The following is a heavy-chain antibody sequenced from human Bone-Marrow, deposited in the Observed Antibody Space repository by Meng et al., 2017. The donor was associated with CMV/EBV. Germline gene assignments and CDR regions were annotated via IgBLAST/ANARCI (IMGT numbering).Heavy chain of an antibody. CDR3: AKDLYYYDSSGYYENAFDI. D-gene: IGHD3-22*01. CDR1: GGSISSGGYY. CDR2: IYYSGST. J-gene: IGHJ3*02. Sequence: SETLSLTCTVSGGSISSGGYYWSWIRQHPGKGLEWIGYIYYSGSTYYNPSLKSRVTISVDTSKNQFSLKLSSVTAADTAVYYCAKDLYYYDSSGYYENAFDICGQRTMVTASS. V-gene: IGHV4-31*03.